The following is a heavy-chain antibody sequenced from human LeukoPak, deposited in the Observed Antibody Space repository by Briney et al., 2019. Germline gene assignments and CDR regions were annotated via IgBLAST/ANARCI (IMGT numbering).Heavy chain of an antibody. CDR2: IYPGDSDT. D-gene: IGHD2-15*01. Sequence: HGESLKLSCKGSGYSFTSYWIGWVGQMPGKGLEWMGIIYPGDSDTIYSPSFQGQVTISADKSISTAYLQWSSLKASDTAMYYCARVVHCSPDLYMDVWGKGTTVTVSS. CDR1: GYSFTSYW. CDR3: ARVVHCSPDLYMDV. J-gene: IGHJ6*03. V-gene: IGHV5-51*01.